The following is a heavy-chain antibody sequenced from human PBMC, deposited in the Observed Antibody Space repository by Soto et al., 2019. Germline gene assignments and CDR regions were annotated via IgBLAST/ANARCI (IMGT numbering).Heavy chain of an antibody. CDR1: GFTFSSYW. D-gene: IGHD3-10*01. Sequence: GGSLRLSCAASGFTFSSYWMSWVRQAPGKGLEWVANIKQDGSEKYYVDSVKGRFTISRDNAKNSLYLQMNSLRAEDTAVYYCARDDGRLLWFGELLVYYYYGMDVWGQGTTVTVSS. CDR2: IKQDGSEK. V-gene: IGHV3-7*03. CDR3: ARDDGRLLWFGELLVYYYYGMDV. J-gene: IGHJ6*02.